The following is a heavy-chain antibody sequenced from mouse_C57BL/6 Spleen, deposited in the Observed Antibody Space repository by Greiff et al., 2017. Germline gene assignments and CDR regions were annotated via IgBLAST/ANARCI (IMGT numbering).Heavy chain of an antibody. CDR2: INPGSGGT. D-gene: IGHD1-1*01. CDR3: ARGITTVVATYYYAMDY. CDR1: GYAFTNYL. J-gene: IGHJ4*01. Sequence: VKLVESGAELVRPGTSVKVSCKASGYAFTNYLIEWVKQRPGQGLEWIGVINPGSGGTNYNEKFKGKATLTADKSSSTAYMQLSSLTSEDSAVYFCARGITTVVATYYYAMDYWGQGTSVTVSS. V-gene: IGHV1-54*01.